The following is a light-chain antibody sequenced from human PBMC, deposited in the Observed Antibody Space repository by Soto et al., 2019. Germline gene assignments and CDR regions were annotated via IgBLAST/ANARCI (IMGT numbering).Light chain of an antibody. CDR2: WAS. J-gene: IGKJ4*01. CDR1: QSVLHSSNNKNY. V-gene: IGKV4-1*01. Sequence: DIVMTQSPDSLAVSLGERATINCKSSQSVLHSSNNKNYFVWYQQKTGQPPRLLIYWASTRESGVPDRFSGSGSGTDFTLTISGLQPEDVAVYYCQQSYSTPLSFGGGTKVEIK. CDR3: QQSYSTPLS.